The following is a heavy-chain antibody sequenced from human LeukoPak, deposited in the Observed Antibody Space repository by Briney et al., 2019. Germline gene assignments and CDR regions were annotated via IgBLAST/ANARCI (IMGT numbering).Heavy chain of an antibody. V-gene: IGHV4-39*01. CDR1: GGSLSSSSYY. CDR2: IYYSGST. D-gene: IGHD3-10*01. J-gene: IGHJ4*02. CDR3: ARSPGVYFDY. Sequence: SETLSLTCTVSGGSLSSSSYYWGWIRQPPGKGLEWIGSIYYSGSTYYNPSLKSRVTISVDTSKNQFSLKLSSVTAADTAVYYCARSPGVYFDYWGQGTLVTVSS.